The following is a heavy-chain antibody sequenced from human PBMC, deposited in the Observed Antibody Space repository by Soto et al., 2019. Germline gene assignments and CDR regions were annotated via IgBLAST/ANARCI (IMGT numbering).Heavy chain of an antibody. CDR2: IHPSGGGT. J-gene: IGHJ4*02. CDR1: GYTFNTYY. CDR3: ARGGHIAVVTASFNY. Sequence: ASVKVSCKPSGYTFNTYYLHWLRQAPGQALEWMGVIHPSGGGTTYAQKFLGRVTVTRDTSTTTVFMELSSLRSDDTAVYYCARGGHIAVVTASFNYWGQGTLVTVSS. V-gene: IGHV1-46*02. D-gene: IGHD2-21*02.